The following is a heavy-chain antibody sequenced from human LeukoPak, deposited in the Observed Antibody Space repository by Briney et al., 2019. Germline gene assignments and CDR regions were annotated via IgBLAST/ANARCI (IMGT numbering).Heavy chain of an antibody. Sequence: GRSLTLSCPASVFTSSGYAMSWVRQATGKGMEWGSAVRGISGSTYNADCAKGRFTLSRDNSKNTRYLQMNSLRAADTTIYYCAKDGSSGENYCDYWGEGTLVTVS. D-gene: IGHD6-19*01. V-gene: IGHV3-23*01. CDR3: AKDGSSGENYCDY. J-gene: IGHJ4*02. CDR2: VRGISGST. CDR1: VFTSSGYA.